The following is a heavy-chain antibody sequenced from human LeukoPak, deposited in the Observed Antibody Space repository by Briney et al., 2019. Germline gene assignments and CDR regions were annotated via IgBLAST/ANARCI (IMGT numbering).Heavy chain of an antibody. V-gene: IGHV4-39*07. CDR2: IYYSGST. J-gene: IGHJ4*02. Sequence: PSETLSPTCTVSGGSISSSSYYWGWIRQPPGKGLEWTGSIYYSGSTYYNPSLKSRVTISVDTSKNQFSLKLSSVTAADTAVYYCARGAGYSSSWPPHWGQGTLVTVSS. CDR3: ARGAGYSSSWPPH. CDR1: GGSISSSSYY. D-gene: IGHD6-13*01.